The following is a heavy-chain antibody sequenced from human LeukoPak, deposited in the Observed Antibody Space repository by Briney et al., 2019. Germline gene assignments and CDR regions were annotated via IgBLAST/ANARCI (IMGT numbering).Heavy chain of an antibody. D-gene: IGHD6-19*01. Sequence: PSETLSLTCTVSGGSISSYYWSWIRQPAGKGLEWIGRIYTSGSTNYNPSLKSRVTISVDTSKNQFSLKLSSVTAADTAVYYCARRRRSLAVAGGYFDYWGQGTLVTVSS. CDR3: ARRRRSLAVAGGYFDY. V-gene: IGHV4-4*07. CDR1: GGSISSYY. CDR2: IYTSGST. J-gene: IGHJ4*02.